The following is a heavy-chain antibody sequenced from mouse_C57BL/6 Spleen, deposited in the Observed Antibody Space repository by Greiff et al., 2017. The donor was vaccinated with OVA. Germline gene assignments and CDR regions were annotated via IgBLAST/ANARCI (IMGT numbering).Heavy chain of an antibody. D-gene: IGHD1-1*01. Sequence: QVKLQQSGAELVRPGTSVKVSCKASGYAFTNYLIEWVKQRPGQGLEWIGVINPGSGGTNYNEKFKGKATLTADKSSSTAYMQLSSLTSEDSAVYFCAREDLYYGSGAYWGQGTLVTVSA. CDR1: GYAFTNYL. CDR2: INPGSGGT. CDR3: AREDLYYGSGAY. V-gene: IGHV1-54*01. J-gene: IGHJ3*01.